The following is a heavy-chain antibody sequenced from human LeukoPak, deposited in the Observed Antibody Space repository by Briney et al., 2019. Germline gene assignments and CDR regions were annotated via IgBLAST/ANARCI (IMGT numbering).Heavy chain of an antibody. CDR2: ISGTGGST. J-gene: IGHJ6*02. D-gene: IGHD2-15*01. Sequence: GGSLRLSCAASGFTFSNYGMSWVRQAPGKGLEWVSAISGTGGSTYYAYSVKGRFIISRDNSKNTLYLQMNSLRAEDTAVYYCAKPPDCSGGSCYYYGMDVWGQGTTVTVSS. CDR3: AKPPDCSGGSCYYYGMDV. V-gene: IGHV3-23*01. CDR1: GFTFSNYG.